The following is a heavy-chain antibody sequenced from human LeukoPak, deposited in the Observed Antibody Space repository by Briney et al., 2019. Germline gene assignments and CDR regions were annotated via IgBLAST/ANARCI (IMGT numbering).Heavy chain of an antibody. CDR1: GFTFSSYS. CDR2: ISSSSSYI. D-gene: IGHD3-22*01. V-gene: IGHV3-21*01. CDR3: AREDLVVADIYYFDY. Sequence: GGSLRLSCAASGFTFSSYSMNWVRQAPGKGLEWVSSISSSSSYIYYADSVKGRFTISRDNAKNSLYLQMNSLRAEDTAVYYCAREDLVVADIYYFDYWGQGTLVTVSS. J-gene: IGHJ4*02.